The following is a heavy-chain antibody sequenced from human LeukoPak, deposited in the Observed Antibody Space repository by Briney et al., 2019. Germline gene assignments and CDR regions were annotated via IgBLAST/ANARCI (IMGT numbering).Heavy chain of an antibody. CDR2: IIPIFGTA. Sequence: SVKVSCKASGGTFSSYAISWVRQAPGQGLEWMGRIIPIFGTANYAQKFQGRVTITADKSTSTAYMELSSLRSEDTAVYYCATVGHSGSYYFDYWGQGTLVTVSS. V-gene: IGHV1-69*06. J-gene: IGHJ4*02. D-gene: IGHD1-26*01. CDR3: ATVGHSGSYYFDY. CDR1: GGTFSSYA.